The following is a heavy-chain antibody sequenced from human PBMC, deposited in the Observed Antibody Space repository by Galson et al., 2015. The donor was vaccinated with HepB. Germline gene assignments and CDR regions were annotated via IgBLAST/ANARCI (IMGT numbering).Heavy chain of an antibody. D-gene: IGHD6-6*01. J-gene: IGHJ3*02. Sequence: SVKVSCKASGYTFINYIIHWVRQAPGQRLEWMGWINAGNGNTKYSRMFQGRLTITRDTSATTAYMELSSLRSEDTAVYYCARDRLWAYSSSSSHAFDIWGQGTMVNVSS. CDR1: GYTFINYI. CDR2: INAGNGNT. CDR3: ARDRLWAYSSSSSHAFDI. V-gene: IGHV1-3*01.